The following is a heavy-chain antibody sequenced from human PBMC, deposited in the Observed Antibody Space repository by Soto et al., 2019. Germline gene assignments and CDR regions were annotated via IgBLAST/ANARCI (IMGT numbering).Heavy chain of an antibody. V-gene: IGHV3-9*01. J-gene: IGHJ4*02. D-gene: IGHD6-13*01. CDR1: GFTFDDYA. CDR2: ISWNSGSI. Sequence: VQLVESGGGLVQPGRSLRLSCAASGFTFDDYAMHWVRQAPGKGLEWVSGISWNSGSIGYADSVKGRFTISRDNAKNSLYLQMNSLRAEDTALYYCAKDMGQQLVLNYFDYWGQGTLVTVSS. CDR3: AKDMGQQLVLNYFDY.